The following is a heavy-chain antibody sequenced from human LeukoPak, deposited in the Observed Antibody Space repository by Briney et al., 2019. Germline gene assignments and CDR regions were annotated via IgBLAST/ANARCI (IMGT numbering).Heavy chain of an antibody. D-gene: IGHD4-17*01. CDR1: GFTFSSYA. V-gene: IGHV3-23*01. J-gene: IGHJ4*02. CDR2: ISGSGGST. Sequence: GGSLRLSCAASGFTFSSYAMSWVRQAPGKGLEWVSAISGSGGSTYYADSVKGRFTISRDNSKNTLYLQMSSLRAEDTAVYYCAKGPHDSTVEEGYFDYWGQGTLVTVSS. CDR3: AKGPHDSTVEEGYFDY.